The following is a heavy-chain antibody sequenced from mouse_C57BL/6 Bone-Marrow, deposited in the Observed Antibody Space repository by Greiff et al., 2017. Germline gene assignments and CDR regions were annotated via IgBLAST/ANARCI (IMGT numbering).Heavy chain of an antibody. Sequence: EVMLVESEGGLVQPGSSMKLSCTASGFTFSDYYMAWVRPVPEKGLEWVANINYDGSSTYYLDSLKSRFIISRDNAKNILYLQMSSLKSEDTATYYCAREARQLRPSYAMDYWGQGTSVTVSS. J-gene: IGHJ4*01. D-gene: IGHD3-2*02. CDR2: INYDGSST. V-gene: IGHV5-16*01. CDR3: AREARQLRPSYAMDY. CDR1: GFTFSDYY.